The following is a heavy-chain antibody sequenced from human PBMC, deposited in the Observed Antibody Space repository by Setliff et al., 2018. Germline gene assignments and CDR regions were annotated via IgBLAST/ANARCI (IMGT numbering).Heavy chain of an antibody. CDR1: GDSVTSHY. CDR3: ARGYCSNPSCYRPDIDYYYYYMDV. Sequence: SETLSLTCSVSGDSVTSHYWSWVRQPPGRGLEWIGYIFHSGATNYNPSLKSRVTISFGTSKNQFSLKLTSVTAADTAVYYCARGYCSNPSCYRPDIDYYYYYMDVWGKGATVTV. D-gene: IGHD2-2*02. J-gene: IGHJ6*03. CDR2: IFHSGAT. V-gene: IGHV4-59*02.